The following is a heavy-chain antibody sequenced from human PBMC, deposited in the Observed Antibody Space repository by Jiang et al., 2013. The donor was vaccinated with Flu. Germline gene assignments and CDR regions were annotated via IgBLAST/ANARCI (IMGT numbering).Heavy chain of an antibody. CDR2: IYFSGTT. J-gene: IGHJ4*02. V-gene: IGHV4-39*02. CDR1: SGSISGSPHY. CDR3: ARRKMVANSFDF. Sequence: KPSETLSLTCTVSSGSISGSPHYWGWIRQSPGEGLEWIGSIYFSGTTYYNPSLKSRVTISVDTSKNSFSLKMFSVTAADTAVYYCARRKMVANSFDFWGQGTLVTVSA. D-gene: IGHD5-12*01.